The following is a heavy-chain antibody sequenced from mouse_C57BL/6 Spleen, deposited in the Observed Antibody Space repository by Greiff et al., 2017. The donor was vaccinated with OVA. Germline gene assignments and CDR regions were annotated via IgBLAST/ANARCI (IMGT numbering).Heavy chain of an antibody. CDR3: AREGGGSSYNFDC. Sequence: EVQLQQSGGGLVKPGGSLKLSCAASGFTFSSYAMSWVRQTPEKRLEWVATISDGGSYTYYPDNVKGRFTISRDNAKNNLYLQMSHLKSEDTAMYYCAREGGGSSYNFDCWGQGTTLTVSS. J-gene: IGHJ2*01. CDR2: ISDGGSYT. CDR1: GFTFSSYA. V-gene: IGHV5-4*01. D-gene: IGHD1-1*01.